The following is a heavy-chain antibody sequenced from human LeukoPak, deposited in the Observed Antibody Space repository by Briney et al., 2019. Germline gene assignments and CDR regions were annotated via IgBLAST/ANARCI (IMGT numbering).Heavy chain of an antibody. V-gene: IGHV1-46*01. CDR3: ARELIILGYCSSTSCYENDAFDI. D-gene: IGHD2-2*01. J-gene: IGHJ3*02. CDR1: GYTFTRYY. CDR2: INPSGGST. Sequence: GASVKVSCKASGYTFTRYYMHWVRQAPGQGLEWMGIINPSGGSTSYAQKFQGRVTMTRDTSTSTVYMELSSLRSEDTAVYYCARELIILGYCSSTSCYENDAFDIWGQGTMVTVSS.